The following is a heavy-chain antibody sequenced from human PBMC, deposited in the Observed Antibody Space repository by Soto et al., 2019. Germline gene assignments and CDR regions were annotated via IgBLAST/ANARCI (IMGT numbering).Heavy chain of an antibody. J-gene: IGHJ4*02. CDR3: ARYRPITAAGSSGGGFDH. CDR1: GGSISSYH. D-gene: IGHD6-13*01. CDR2: VFYTGST. V-gene: IGHV4-59*01. Sequence: SETLSLTCTVSGGSISSYHWSWIRQSPGKGLEWIGYVFYTGSTKYNPALKRRVTISVDTSKNQFSLKLSSVSAADTAVYYCARYRPITAAGSSGGGFDHWGQGTLVTVSS.